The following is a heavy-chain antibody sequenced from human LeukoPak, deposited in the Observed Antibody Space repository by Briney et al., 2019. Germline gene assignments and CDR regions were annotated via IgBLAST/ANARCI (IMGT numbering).Heavy chain of an antibody. CDR3: AKDWAYSSGYYYFDY. J-gene: IGHJ4*02. CDR1: GFTFSSYG. CDR2: ISGSGGST. D-gene: IGHD3-22*01. V-gene: IGHV3-23*01. Sequence: GGSLRLSCAASGFTFSSYGMSWVRQAPGKGLEWVSAISGSGGSTYYADSVKGRFTISRDNSNNTLYLQMNSLRAEDTAVYYCAKDWAYSSGYYYFDYWGQGTLVTVSS.